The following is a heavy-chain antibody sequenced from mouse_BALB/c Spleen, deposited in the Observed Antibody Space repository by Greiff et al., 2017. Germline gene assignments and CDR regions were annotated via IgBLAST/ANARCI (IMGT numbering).Heavy chain of an antibody. J-gene: IGHJ1*01. CDR2: IDPENGDT. D-gene: IGHD1-1*01. CDR1: GFNIKDYY. Sequence: EVQLVESGAELVRSGASVKLSCTASGFNIKDYYMHWVKQRPEQGLEWIGWIDPENGDTEYAPKFQGKATMTADTSSNTAYLQLSSLTSEDTAVYYCNAGSRPLYWYFDVWGAGTTVTVSS. V-gene: IGHV14-4*02. CDR3: NAGSRPLYWYFDV.